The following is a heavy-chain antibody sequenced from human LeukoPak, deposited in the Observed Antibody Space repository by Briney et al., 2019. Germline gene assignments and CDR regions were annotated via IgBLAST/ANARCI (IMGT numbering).Heavy chain of an antibody. V-gene: IGHV4-34*01. CDR1: GFTFSSYT. CDR2: INHSGST. Sequence: GSLRLSCAASGFTFSSYTMNWVRQAPGKGLEWIGEINHSGSTNYNPSLKSRVTISVDTSKNQFSLKLSSVTAADTAVYYCARGPPYIVVVTAIGFFDYWGQGTLVTVSS. J-gene: IGHJ4*02. CDR3: ARGPPYIVVVTAIGFFDY. D-gene: IGHD2-21*02.